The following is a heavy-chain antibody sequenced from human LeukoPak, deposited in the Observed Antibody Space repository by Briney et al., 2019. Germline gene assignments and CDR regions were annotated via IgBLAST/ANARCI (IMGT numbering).Heavy chain of an antibody. D-gene: IGHD2-15*01. CDR3: AKSGICQGYYFYYMDV. CDR1: GYNFDDYA. Sequence: GGSLRLSCAASGYNFDDYAMHWVRHAPGKGLEWVSGISWDSDKIGYADSVKGRFTISRDNAKKSLYLQMNSPRPEDTALYYCAKSGICQGYYFYYMDVWGKGATVTISS. J-gene: IGHJ6*03. CDR2: ISWDSDKI. V-gene: IGHV3-9*01.